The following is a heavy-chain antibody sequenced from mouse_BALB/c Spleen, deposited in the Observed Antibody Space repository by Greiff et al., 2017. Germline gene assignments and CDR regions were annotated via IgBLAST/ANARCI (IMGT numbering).Heavy chain of an antibody. V-gene: IGHV2-4-1*01. Sequence: VQGVESGPGLVQPSQSLSITCTVSGFSLTSYGVHWVRQSPGKGLEWLGVIWSGGSTDYNAAFISRLSISKDNSKSQVFFKMNSLQADDTAIYYCARNDPLLRRDWYFDVWGAGTTVTVAS. J-gene: IGHJ1*01. D-gene: IGHD1-1*01. CDR2: IWSGGST. CDR3: ARNDPLLRRDWYFDV. CDR1: GFSLTSYG.